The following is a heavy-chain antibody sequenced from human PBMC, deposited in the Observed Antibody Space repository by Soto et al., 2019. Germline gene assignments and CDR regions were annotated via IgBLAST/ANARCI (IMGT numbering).Heavy chain of an antibody. CDR1: GFSLTSNDVG. J-gene: IGHJ4*02. V-gene: IGHV2-5*02. CDR3: AHAGDYDLLTFDH. D-gene: IGHD3-22*01. CDR2: IYWDDDK. Sequence: SGPTLVNPTQTLTLTCTFSGFSLTSNDVGVGWIRQPPGKALEWLALIYWDDDKRYSPSLKSRLAISKDTSNNQVVLTITNIGPGDSATYFCAHAGDYDLLTFDHWGPGTLVTVSS.